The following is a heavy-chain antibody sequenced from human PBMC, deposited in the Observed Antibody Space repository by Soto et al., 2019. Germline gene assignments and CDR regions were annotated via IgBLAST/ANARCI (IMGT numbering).Heavy chain of an antibody. CDR2: IYYSGST. CDR1: GGSISSGDYY. V-gene: IGHV4-31*03. CDR3: ASTRYSGYGMDV. D-gene: IGHD3-9*01. J-gene: IGHJ6*02. Sequence: QVQLQESGPGLVKPSQTLSLTCTVSGGSISSGDYYWNWIRQHPGKGLEWIGYIYYSGSTSYNPSLKSRVTISVDTSTNQFSLNLGSVTAADTAVYFCASTRYSGYGMDVWGQGTTVTVSS.